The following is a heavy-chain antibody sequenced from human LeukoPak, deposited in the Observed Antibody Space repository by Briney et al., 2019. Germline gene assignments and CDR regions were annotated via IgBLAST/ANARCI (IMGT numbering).Heavy chain of an antibody. CDR3: AELGITMIGGV. CDR1: GFTFSSYN. J-gene: IGHJ6*04. Sequence: GGSLRLSCAASGFTFSSYNMNWVRQAPGKGLEWVSSITSDSRYMYYADSVKGRFTISRDNAKNSLYLQMNSLRAEDTAVYYCAELGITMIGGVWGKGTTVTVSS. D-gene: IGHD3-10*02. V-gene: IGHV3-21*01. CDR2: ITSDSRYM.